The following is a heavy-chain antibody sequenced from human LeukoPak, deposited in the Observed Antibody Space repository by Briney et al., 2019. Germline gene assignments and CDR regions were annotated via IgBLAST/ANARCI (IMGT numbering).Heavy chain of an antibody. V-gene: IGHV4-59*01. CDR2: IYYSGST. Sequence: SETLSLTCTVSGGSIGSYYWSWIRQPPGKGLEWIGYIYYSGSTNYNPSLKSRVTISVDTSKNQFSLKLSSVTAADTAVYYCARGLFLEWLLLWGQGTLVTVSS. D-gene: IGHD3-3*01. CDR3: ARGLFLEWLLL. J-gene: IGHJ4*02. CDR1: GGSIGSYY.